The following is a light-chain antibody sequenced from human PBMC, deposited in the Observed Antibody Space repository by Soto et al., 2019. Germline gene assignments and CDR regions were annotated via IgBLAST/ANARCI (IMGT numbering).Light chain of an antibody. CDR1: SSDVGGYNR. J-gene: IGLJ3*02. V-gene: IGLV2-14*01. Sequence: QSALTQPASVTGSPGQSITISCTGTSSDVGGYNRVSWYQQYPGTGPKLMNSEVTNRPSGVSYRFSASKSGNTASLTISGLQPEDEADYYCSSYTIRNSWVFGGGTKLTVL. CDR2: EVT. CDR3: SSYTIRNSWV.